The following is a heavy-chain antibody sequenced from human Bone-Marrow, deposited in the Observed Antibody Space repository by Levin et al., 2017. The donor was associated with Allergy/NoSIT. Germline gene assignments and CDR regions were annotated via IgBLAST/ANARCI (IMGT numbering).Heavy chain of an antibody. D-gene: IGHD6-13*01. CDR3: ASIAAAVEPFDY. V-gene: IGHV3-66*01. CDR1: GFTVSSNY. Sequence: GGSLRLSCAASGFTVSSNYMSWVRQAPGKGLEWVSVIYSGGSTYYADSVKGRFTISRDNSKNTLYLQMNSLRAEDTAVYYCASIAAAVEPFDYWGQGTLVTVSS. CDR2: IYSGGST. J-gene: IGHJ4*02.